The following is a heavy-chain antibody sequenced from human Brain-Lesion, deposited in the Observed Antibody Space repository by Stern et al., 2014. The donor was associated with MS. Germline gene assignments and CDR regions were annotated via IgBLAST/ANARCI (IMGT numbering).Heavy chain of an antibody. V-gene: IGHV4-61*02. CDR1: GGSISSGGYY. Sequence: QLQESGPGLVKPSQTLSLSCTVSGGSISSGGYYWSWIRQPAGKGLEWIGRIFNSGSTSYNPSPKTRVTQSHTPATNQFSPRANSMTAADTAVYYCARGRVVPGFQYYATDVWGQGTTVIVSS. CDR2: IFNSGST. CDR3: ARGRVVPGFQYYATDV. D-gene: IGHD2-2*01. J-gene: IGHJ6*02.